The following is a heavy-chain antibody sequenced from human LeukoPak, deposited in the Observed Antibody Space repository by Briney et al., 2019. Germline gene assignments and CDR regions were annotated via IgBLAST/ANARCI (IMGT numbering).Heavy chain of an antibody. Sequence: GGSLTLSRAASGFTLSSYSMSWVGQPPGKGLEWVANIKQDGSEKYYVHSVKGRFTISRDNAKNSLYLQMNSLRAEDTAVYYCARGFYIAKNAGVFDIWGQGTMVTVSS. CDR2: IKQDGSEK. V-gene: IGHV3-7*01. CDR3: ARGFYIAKNAGVFDI. J-gene: IGHJ3*02. CDR1: GFTLSSYS. D-gene: IGHD1-1*01.